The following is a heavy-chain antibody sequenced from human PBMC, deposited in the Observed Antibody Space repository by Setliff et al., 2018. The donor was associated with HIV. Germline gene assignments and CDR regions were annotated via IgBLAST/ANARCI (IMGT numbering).Heavy chain of an antibody. V-gene: IGHV3-74*01. Sequence: PGGSLRLSCAASGLTFSNYWLHWVRQAPGKGLVWVSRINTDGSITSYADSVKGRFTISRDNAKKTLYLQMNSLRVEDTAVYYCARLLDYWGQGTLVTVSS. CDR1: GLTFSNYW. CDR3: ARLLDY. J-gene: IGHJ4*02. CDR2: INTDGSIT.